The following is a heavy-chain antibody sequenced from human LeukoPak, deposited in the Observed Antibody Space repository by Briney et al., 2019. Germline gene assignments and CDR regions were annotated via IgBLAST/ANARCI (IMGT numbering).Heavy chain of an antibody. CDR2: ISWNSGSI. CDR3: AKDMSYHPHCSSTSCYFDY. D-gene: IGHD2-2*01. Sequence: GGSLRLSCAASGFTFDDYAMHWVRQAPGKGLEWVSGISWNSGSIGYADSVKGRFTISRDNAKNSLYLQMNSLRAEDTALYYCAKDMSYHPHCSSTSCYFDYWGQGTLVTVSS. CDR1: GFTFDDYA. V-gene: IGHV3-9*01. J-gene: IGHJ4*02.